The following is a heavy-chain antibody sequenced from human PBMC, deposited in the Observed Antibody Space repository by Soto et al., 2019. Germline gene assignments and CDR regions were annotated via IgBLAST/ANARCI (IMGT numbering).Heavy chain of an antibody. Sequence: VQLVESGGGVVQPGRSLRLSCVASGSTFSNYGMHWVRQAPGKGPEWVAVIWYDGSNKDYGESVKGRFTISRDNSKNTLYLDLNSLRSEDTAGYYCARDGGSHGPSYVASWGQGSLVIVSS. CDR2: IWYDGSNK. CDR1: GSTFSNYG. CDR3: ARDGGSHGPSYVAS. V-gene: IGHV3-33*01. D-gene: IGHD3-16*01. J-gene: IGHJ4*02.